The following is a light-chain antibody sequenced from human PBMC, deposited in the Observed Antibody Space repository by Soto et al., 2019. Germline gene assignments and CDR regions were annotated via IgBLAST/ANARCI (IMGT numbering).Light chain of an antibody. CDR2: GAS. V-gene: IGKV3-15*01. CDR1: QSVSSN. Sequence: EIVMKQSPATLSVSPGERATLSCRASQSVSSNLAWYQQKPGQAPRLLIYGASTRATGIPARFSGSGSGTEFTLTISSLQSEDFAVYYCQQYNNWPGRTVRQGTKVEIK. J-gene: IGKJ1*01. CDR3: QQYNNWPGRT.